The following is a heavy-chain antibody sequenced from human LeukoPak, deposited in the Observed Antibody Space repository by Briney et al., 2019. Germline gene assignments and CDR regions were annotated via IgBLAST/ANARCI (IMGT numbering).Heavy chain of an antibody. CDR1: GFTFSTYA. CDR2: ISGSGAST. Sequence: GGSLRLSCGASGFTFSTYAMSWVRQAPGKGLEWISGISGSGASTYYADSVKGRFTISRDDSRNTLYLQMNSLRGDDTAVYYCAKDVGKWESLHFFDYWGQGTLVTVSS. CDR3: AKDVGKWESLHFFDY. D-gene: IGHD1-26*01. V-gene: IGHV3-23*01. J-gene: IGHJ4*02.